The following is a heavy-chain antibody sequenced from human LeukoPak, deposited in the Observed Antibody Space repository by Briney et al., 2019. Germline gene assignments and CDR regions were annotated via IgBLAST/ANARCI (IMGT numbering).Heavy chain of an antibody. J-gene: IGHJ4*02. CDR3: AREGYCSSTSCYSGY. Sequence: ASVKVSCKASGYTFNTYDINWVRQATGQGLEWMGWMNPNSGNTGYAQKFQGRVTITTGESTSTAYMELCSLRSEDTAVYYCAREGYCSSTSCYSGYWGQGTLVTVSS. D-gene: IGHD2-2*02. V-gene: IGHV1-8*01. CDR2: MNPNSGNT. CDR1: GYTFNTYD.